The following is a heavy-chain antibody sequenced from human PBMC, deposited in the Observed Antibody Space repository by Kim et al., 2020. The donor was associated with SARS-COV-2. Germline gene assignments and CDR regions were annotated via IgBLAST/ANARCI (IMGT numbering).Heavy chain of an antibody. J-gene: IGHJ4*02. CDR1: GFTFITYA. V-gene: IGHV3-30*04. Sequence: GGSLRLSCAASGFTFITYAMHWVRQAPGKGLEWVAVISYHGSDKYYADSVKGRFTISRDNSKNTLYLQMNSLRAEDTAMYYCARDAYYYGSGTAPGGYLDYWGQGALVTVSS. D-gene: IGHD3-10*01. CDR3: ARDAYYYGSGTAPGGYLDY. CDR2: ISYHGSDK.